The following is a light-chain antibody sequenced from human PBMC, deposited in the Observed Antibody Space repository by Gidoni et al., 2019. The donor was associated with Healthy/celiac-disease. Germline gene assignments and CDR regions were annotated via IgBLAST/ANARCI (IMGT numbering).Light chain of an antibody. V-gene: IGLV6-57*03. Sequence: NFMLTQPHSVSESPGKTVTISCTRSSGSIARNYVQWYQQRPGSAPTTVHYEDNQRPAGVPDRFSGSIDSSSNSASLTISGLKTEDEADYYCQSYDSSNPWVFGGGTKLTVL. CDR1: SGSIARNY. CDR2: EDN. CDR3: QSYDSSNPWV. J-gene: IGLJ3*02.